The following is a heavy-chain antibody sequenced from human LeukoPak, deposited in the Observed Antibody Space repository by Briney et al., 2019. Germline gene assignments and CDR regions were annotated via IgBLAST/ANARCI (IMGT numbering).Heavy chain of an antibody. CDR2: INSDGSST. Sequence: GGSLRLSCAASGFTFSTYWMHWVRQAPGKGLVWVSRINSDGSSTSYADSVKGRFTISRDNAKNSLYLQMNSLRAEDTAVYYCAELGITMIGGVWGKGTTVTISS. V-gene: IGHV3-74*01. CDR3: AELGITMIGGV. J-gene: IGHJ6*04. CDR1: GFTFSTYW. D-gene: IGHD3-10*02.